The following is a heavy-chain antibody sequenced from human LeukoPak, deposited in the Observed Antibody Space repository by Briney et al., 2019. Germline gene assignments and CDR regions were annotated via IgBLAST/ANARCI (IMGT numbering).Heavy chain of an antibody. Sequence: GGSLSLSCVASGFPFSSNYMSWVRQAPGKGLEWVAFIRYDGSNKYYADSVKGRFTISRDNSKNTLYLQMNSLRAEDTAVYYCAKILKGSGSFDYWGQGTLVTVSS. CDR1: GFPFSSNY. D-gene: IGHD3-10*01. CDR3: AKILKGSGSFDY. CDR2: IRYDGSNK. V-gene: IGHV3-30*02. J-gene: IGHJ4*02.